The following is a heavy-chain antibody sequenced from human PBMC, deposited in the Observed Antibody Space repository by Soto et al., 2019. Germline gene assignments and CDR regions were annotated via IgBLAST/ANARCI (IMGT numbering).Heavy chain of an antibody. J-gene: IGHJ4*02. V-gene: IGHV3-23*01. D-gene: IGHD6-13*01. CDR3: AKDPIRSWYSLSDFDY. CDR2: ISGSGGST. CDR1: GFTFSSYA. Sequence: GGALRLSCAASGFTFSSYAMSWVRQAPGKGLEWVSAISGSGGSTYYADSVKGRFTISRDNSKNTLYLQMNSLRAEDTAVYYCAKDPIRSWYSLSDFDYWGQGTLVTVSS.